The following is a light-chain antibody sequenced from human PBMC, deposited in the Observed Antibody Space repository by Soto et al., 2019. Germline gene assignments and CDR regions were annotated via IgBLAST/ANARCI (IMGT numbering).Light chain of an antibody. CDR1: QSVLYSSNNKNY. CDR2: WAS. CDR3: QQYYSTPYT. J-gene: IGKJ2*01. V-gene: IGKV4-1*01. Sequence: DIVMTQSPDSLAVSLGERATINCKSSQSVLYSSNNKNYLAWYQQKPGQPPKLLIYWASTRESGVPDRFSGSGSGTDFTLTISILQAEDVAVYYCQQYYSTPYTFGQGTTLEIK.